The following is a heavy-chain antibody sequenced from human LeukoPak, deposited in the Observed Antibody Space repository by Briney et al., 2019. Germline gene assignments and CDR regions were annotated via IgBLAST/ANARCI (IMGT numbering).Heavy chain of an antibody. CDR2: IGTSGDT. V-gene: IGHV3-13*04. CDR3: ARVGVVPAAIPDGFDI. J-gene: IGHJ3*02. CDR1: GFTFSSYD. Sequence: GGSLRLSCAASGFTFSSYDMHWVRQATGKGLEWVSVIGTSGDTYYAGSVKGRFTISRENAKNSLYLQMNSLTAGDTAVYYCARVGVVPAAIPDGFDIWGQGTMVTVSS. D-gene: IGHD2-2*01.